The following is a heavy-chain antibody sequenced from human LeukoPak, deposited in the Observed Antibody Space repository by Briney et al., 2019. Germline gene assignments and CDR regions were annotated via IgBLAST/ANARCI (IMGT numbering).Heavy chain of an antibody. Sequence: PSETLSLTCAVYGGSFSGYYWSWIRQPPRKGLEWIGEINHSGSTNYNPSLKSRVTISVDTSKNQFSLKLSSVTAADTAVYYCARDPRDPLHDAFGIWGQGTMVTVSS. CDR2: INHSGST. V-gene: IGHV4-34*01. D-gene: IGHD2-21*02. J-gene: IGHJ3*02. CDR1: GGSFSGYY. CDR3: ARDPRDPLHDAFGI.